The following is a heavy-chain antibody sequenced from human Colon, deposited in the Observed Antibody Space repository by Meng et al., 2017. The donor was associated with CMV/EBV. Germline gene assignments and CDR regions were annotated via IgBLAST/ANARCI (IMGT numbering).Heavy chain of an antibody. CDR2: IYWDDDK. CDR3: AYSRGSSGWAFDY. J-gene: IGHJ4*02. CDR1: GFSLNPREVG. Sequence: TLNHPVPPLVKPPPTPTVTSTFPGFSLNPREVGGGWIRPPPGKALEWLALIYWDDDKRYSPSLKSRLTITKDTSKNQVVLTMTYKVHVDTGTYYCAYSRGSSGWAFDYLGQGTLVTVSS. V-gene: IGHV2-5*02. D-gene: IGHD6-19*01.